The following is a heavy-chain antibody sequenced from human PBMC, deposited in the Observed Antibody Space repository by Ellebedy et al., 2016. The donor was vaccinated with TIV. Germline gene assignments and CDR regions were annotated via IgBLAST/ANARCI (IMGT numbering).Heavy chain of an antibody. CDR1: GFTVSSNY. Sequence: GESLKISXAASGFTVSSNYMSWVRQAPGKGLEWVSVIYSGGSTYYADSVKGRFTISRDNSKNTLYLQMNSLRAEDTAVYYCARDFWSGYPLDWGQGTLVTVSS. CDR2: IYSGGST. CDR3: ARDFWSGYPLD. J-gene: IGHJ4*02. V-gene: IGHV3-53*01. D-gene: IGHD3-3*01.